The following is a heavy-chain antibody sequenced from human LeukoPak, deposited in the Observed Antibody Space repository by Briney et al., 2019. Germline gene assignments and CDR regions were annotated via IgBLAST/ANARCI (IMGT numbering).Heavy chain of an antibody. Sequence: LGESLKISCKGSGYSFTSYWIGWVRQMPGKGLEWMGIIYPGDSDTRYSPSFQGQVTISADKSISTAYLQWSSLKASDTAMYYCARRAPPEYYYDSSGYIDYWGQGTLVTVSS. D-gene: IGHD3-22*01. CDR1: GYSFTSYW. J-gene: IGHJ4*02. CDR3: ARRAPPEYYYDSSGYIDY. V-gene: IGHV5-51*01. CDR2: IYPGDSDT.